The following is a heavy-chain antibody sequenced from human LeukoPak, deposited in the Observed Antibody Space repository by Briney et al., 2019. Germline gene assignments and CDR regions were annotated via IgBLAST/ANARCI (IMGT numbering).Heavy chain of an antibody. CDR1: GYIFINYG. Sequence: ASVKVSCKTSGYIFINYGITWVRQAPGQGLEWMGIINPSGGSTSYAQKFQGRVTMTRDTSTSTVYMELSSLRSEDTAVYYCARDHVGNYGQPLYYFDYWGQGTLVTVSS. J-gene: IGHJ4*02. V-gene: IGHV1-46*01. CDR3: ARDHVGNYGQPLYYFDY. CDR2: INPSGGST. D-gene: IGHD4-17*01.